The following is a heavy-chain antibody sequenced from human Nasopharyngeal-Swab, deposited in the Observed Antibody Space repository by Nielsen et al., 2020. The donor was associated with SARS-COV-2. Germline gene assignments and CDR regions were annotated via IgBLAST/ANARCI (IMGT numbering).Heavy chain of an antibody. D-gene: IGHD4-17*01. J-gene: IGHJ6*04. CDR3: ARDLVYGEPPEDV. CDR1: GFTFSSYG. Sequence: GGSLRLSCAASGFTFSSYGMHWVRQAPGQGLEWVAVIWYDGSNKYYADSVKGRFTISRDNSKNTLYLQMNSLRAEDTAVYYCARDLVYGEPPEDVWCKGTTVTVSS. V-gene: IGHV3-33*01. CDR2: IWYDGSNK.